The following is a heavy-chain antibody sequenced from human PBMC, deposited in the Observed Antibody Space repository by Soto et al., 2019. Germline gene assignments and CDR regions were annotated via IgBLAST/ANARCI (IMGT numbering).Heavy chain of an antibody. CDR2: MYYSGST. CDR1: GDSISSSY. CDR3: ARHRALNWFDP. Sequence: KASETLSLTCTVSGDSISSSYWSWIRQPPGKGLEWIGYMYYSGSTSYNPSLNSRVTLSVDTSKNQFFLKLSFVTAADTAVYYCARHRALNWFDPWGQGTLVTVSS. J-gene: IGHJ5*02. V-gene: IGHV4-59*08.